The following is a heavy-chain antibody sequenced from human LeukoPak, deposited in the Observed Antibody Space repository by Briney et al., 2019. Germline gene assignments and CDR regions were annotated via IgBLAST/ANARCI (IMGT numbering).Heavy chain of an antibody. D-gene: IGHD3-16*02. J-gene: IGHJ4*02. CDR3: AKRKITFGGVIVHPFDY. CDR2: ISGSGGST. CDR1: GFTFSSYD. V-gene: IGHV3-23*01. Sequence: GGSLRLSCAASGFTFSSYDMSWVRQAPGKGLEWVSAISGSGGSTYYADSVKGLFTISRDNSKNTLYLQMNSLRAEDTAVYYCAKRKITFGGVIVHPFDYWGQGTLVTVSS.